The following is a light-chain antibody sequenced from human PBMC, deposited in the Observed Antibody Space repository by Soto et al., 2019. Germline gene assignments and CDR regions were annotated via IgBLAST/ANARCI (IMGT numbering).Light chain of an antibody. CDR3: QQYYSTLS. CDR1: QSVLYSSNNKNY. CDR2: WAS. V-gene: IGKV4-1*01. Sequence: DIVMTQSPDSLAVSLGERATINCKSSQSVLYSSNNKNYLAWYQQKPGQPHKLLIYWASTRESGVPDRFSGSGSGTDFTLTINSLQAEDVAVYYCQQYYSTLSFGQGTKLEIK. J-gene: IGKJ2*01.